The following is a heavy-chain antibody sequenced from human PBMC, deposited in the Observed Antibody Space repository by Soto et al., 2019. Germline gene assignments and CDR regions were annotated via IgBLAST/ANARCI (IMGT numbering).Heavy chain of an antibody. CDR2: INAGYGNT. J-gene: IGHJ4*02. CDR1: GYTFSSYA. V-gene: IGHV1-3*01. Sequence: WASVKVSCKASGYTFSSYAMHWVRQAPGQRLEWMGWINAGYGNTKSSQKFQDRVTISRGTSASTAYMELTSLRSEDTAVYYCARDTGDGTFDFWGQGTLVTVSS. D-gene: IGHD7-27*01. CDR3: ARDTGDGTFDF.